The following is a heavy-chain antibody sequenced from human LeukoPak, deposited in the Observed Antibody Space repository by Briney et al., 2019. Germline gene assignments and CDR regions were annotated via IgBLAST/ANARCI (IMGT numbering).Heavy chain of an antibody. J-gene: IGHJ3*01. Sequence: GGSLRLSCAASRFTFSNSYMNWIRQAPGKGLEWVSYISSSGSSTYYGDSVKGRFTVSRDNAKNSMYLQMNSLRGEDTAVYYCARGNPNRNALDLWGQGTMVTISS. CDR1: RFTFSNSY. CDR3: ARGNPNRNALDL. D-gene: IGHD1-14*01. V-gene: IGHV3-11*04. CDR2: ISSSGSST.